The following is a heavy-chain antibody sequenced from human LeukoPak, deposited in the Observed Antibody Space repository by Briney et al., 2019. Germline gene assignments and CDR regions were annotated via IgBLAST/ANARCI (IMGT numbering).Heavy chain of an antibody. CDR1: GGSISSGGYY. J-gene: IGHJ3*02. V-gene: IGHV4-31*03. D-gene: IGHD6-13*01. CDR2: IYYSGST. CDR3: ARLSSSWYLDDAFDI. Sequence: PSETLSLTCTVSGGSISSGGYYWSWIRQHPGKGLEWIGYIYYSGSTYYNPSLKSRVTISVDTSKNQFSLKLSSVTAADTAVYYCARLSSSWYLDDAFDIWGQGTMVTVSS.